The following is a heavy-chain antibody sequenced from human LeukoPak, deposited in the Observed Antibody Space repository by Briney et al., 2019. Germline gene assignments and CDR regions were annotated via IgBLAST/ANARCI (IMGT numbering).Heavy chain of an antibody. J-gene: IGHJ4*02. D-gene: IGHD3-9*01. Sequence: GGSLRLSCAASGFTFSNYGMNWVRQAPGKGLEWVSAISGSGGSTYYADSVKGRFTISRDNAKNSLYLQMNSLRAEDTAVYYCARGWRYFDCWGQGTLVTVSS. V-gene: IGHV3-23*01. CDR3: ARGWRYFDC. CDR2: ISGSGGST. CDR1: GFTFSNYG.